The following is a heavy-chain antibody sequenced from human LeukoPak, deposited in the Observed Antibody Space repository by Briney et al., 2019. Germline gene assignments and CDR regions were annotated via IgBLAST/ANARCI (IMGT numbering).Heavy chain of an antibody. CDR1: GGTFSSYA. CDR2: IIPIFGTA. CDR3: ARVRGLTVTTLYYYYYYMDV. D-gene: IGHD4-11*01. J-gene: IGHJ6*03. Sequence: SVKVSCKASGGTFSSYAISWVRQAPGQGLEWMGGIIPIFGTANYAQKFQCRVTITTDESTSTAYMELSSLRSEDTAVYYCARVRGLTVTTLYYYYYYMDVWGKGTTVTVSS. V-gene: IGHV1-69*05.